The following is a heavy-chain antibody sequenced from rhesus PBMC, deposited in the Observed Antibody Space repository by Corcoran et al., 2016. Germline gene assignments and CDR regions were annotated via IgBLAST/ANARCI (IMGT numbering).Heavy chain of an antibody. CDR1: GFSLTPSGMG. CDR3: ARCGVNTATRGFDV. Sequence: QVTLKESGPALVKPTQTLTLTCTFSGFSLTPSGMGVGWIRQPPGKALEWLALIYWDDDKRYNTSLKSRLTISKDTSKNQVVLTITNMDPVDTATYYCARCGVNTATRGFDVWGPGVLVTVSS. CDR2: IYWDDDK. D-gene: IGHD4-23*01. V-gene: IGHV2-174*01. J-gene: IGHJ5-1*01.